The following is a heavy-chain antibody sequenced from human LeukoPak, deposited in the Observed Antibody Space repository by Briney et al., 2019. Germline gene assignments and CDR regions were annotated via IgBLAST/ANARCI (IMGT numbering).Heavy chain of an antibody. D-gene: IGHD2-2*01. CDR3: ARLYDCSSTSCYYCYFDY. J-gene: IGHJ4*02. CDR1: GGSISSYY. CDR2: IYYSGST. Sequence: SETLSLTCTVSGGSISSYYWSWLRQPPGKGVEWIGYIYYSGSTNYNTSLKRRVTISEDTSKKQFSLKLSSVTAADTAVYYCARLYDCSSTSCYYCYFDYWGQGTLVTVSS. V-gene: IGHV4-59*01.